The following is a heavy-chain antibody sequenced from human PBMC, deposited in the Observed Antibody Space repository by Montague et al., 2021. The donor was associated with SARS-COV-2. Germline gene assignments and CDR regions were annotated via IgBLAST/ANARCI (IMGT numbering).Heavy chain of an antibody. CDR3: ARSYGTTVVTRAFDY. CDR2: IDWDADK. CDR1: GFSLSTSGMC. D-gene: IGHD4-23*01. V-gene: IGHV2-70*01. Sequence: PALVKPTQTLTLTCTFSGFSLSTSGMCVSWIRQPPGKALEWLTLIDWDADKYSSTSLKTRLTISKDTSKNQVVLTMTNMDPVDTATYYCARSYGTTVVTRAFDYWGQGTLVTVSS. J-gene: IGHJ4*02.